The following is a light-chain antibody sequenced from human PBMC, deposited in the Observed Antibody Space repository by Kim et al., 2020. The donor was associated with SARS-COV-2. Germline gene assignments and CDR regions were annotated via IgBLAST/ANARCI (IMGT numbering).Light chain of an antibody. CDR3: QQYNSWPRT. Sequence: SVSPGERVTLSCRASQSVSSHLAWYQQKPGQVPRLLIYGASTRATGIPARFSGSGSETEFILAISSLQSEDFAVYYCQQYNSWPRTFGQGTKLEIK. V-gene: IGKV3-15*01. CDR1: QSVSSH. CDR2: GAS. J-gene: IGKJ1*01.